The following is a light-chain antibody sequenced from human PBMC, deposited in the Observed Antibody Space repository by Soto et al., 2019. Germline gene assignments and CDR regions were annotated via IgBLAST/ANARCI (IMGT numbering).Light chain of an antibody. CDR2: EVS. V-gene: IGLV2-14*01. Sequence: QSVLTQPASVSGSPRQSITISCTGTSSDVGGYNCVSWYQQHPGKAPKLMIYEVSNRPSGVSNRFSGSKSGNTASLTISGLQAEDEADYYCSSYTSSSTRVFGGGTQLTVL. CDR3: SSYTSSSTRV. J-gene: IGLJ7*01. CDR1: SSDVGGYNC.